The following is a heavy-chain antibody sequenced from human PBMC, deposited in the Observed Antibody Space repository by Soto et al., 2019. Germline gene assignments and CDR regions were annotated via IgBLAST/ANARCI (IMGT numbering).Heavy chain of an antibody. V-gene: IGHV3-30*18. J-gene: IGHJ5*02. Sequence: GGSLRRSCAASGFTFSSYVMHWVRQAPGKGLEWVAVISYDGSNKYYADSVKGRFTISRDNSKNTLYLQMNSLRAEDTAVYYCAKEDTAMEINWFDPWGQGTLVTVSS. CDR1: GFTFSSYV. D-gene: IGHD5-18*01. CDR3: AKEDTAMEINWFDP. CDR2: ISYDGSNK.